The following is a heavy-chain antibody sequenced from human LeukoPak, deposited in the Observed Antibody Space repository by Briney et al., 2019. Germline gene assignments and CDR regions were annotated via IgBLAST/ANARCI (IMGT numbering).Heavy chain of an antibody. CDR1: GGSISSGDYY. Sequence: SETLSLTCTVSGGSISSGDYYWSWIRQPPGKGLEWIGYIYYSGSTYYNPSLKSRVTISVDTSKNQFSLKLSSVTAADTAVYYCVSTAKDTAMANYYYYGMDVWGQGTAVTVSS. D-gene: IGHD5-18*01. CDR2: IYYSGST. J-gene: IGHJ6*02. CDR3: VSTAKDTAMANYYYYGMDV. V-gene: IGHV4-30-4*08.